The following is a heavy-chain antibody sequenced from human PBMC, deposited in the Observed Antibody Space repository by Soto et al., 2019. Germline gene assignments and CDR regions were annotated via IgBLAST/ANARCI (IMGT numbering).Heavy chain of an antibody. Sequence: EVQLLESGGGLVQPGGSLRLSCAASGFTFNNYAMTWVRQAPGKWLEWVSALSGGGDTTSYADSVKGRFTVSRDGSKNTLYLQMSSLRAEDTALYYCAKGRGGSGSLTPRVDFWGQGTLVTVSS. CDR2: LSGGGDTT. J-gene: IGHJ4*02. V-gene: IGHV3-23*01. D-gene: IGHD3-10*01. CDR3: AKGRGGSGSLTPRVDF. CDR1: GFTFNNYA.